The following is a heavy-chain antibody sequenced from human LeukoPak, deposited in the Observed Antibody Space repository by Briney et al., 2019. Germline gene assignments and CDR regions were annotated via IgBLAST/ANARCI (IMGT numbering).Heavy chain of an antibody. CDR2: IYSGGTT. Sequence: GGSLRLSCAASGFTVSSDHMSWVRQAPGKGLEWVSVIYSGGTTEYADSVKGRFTISRDNFKNTLYLQMNSLRAEDTAVYYCARVWELSFDYWGQGTLVTVSS. J-gene: IGHJ4*02. CDR3: ARVWELSFDY. D-gene: IGHD1-26*01. V-gene: IGHV3-53*01. CDR1: GFTVSSDH.